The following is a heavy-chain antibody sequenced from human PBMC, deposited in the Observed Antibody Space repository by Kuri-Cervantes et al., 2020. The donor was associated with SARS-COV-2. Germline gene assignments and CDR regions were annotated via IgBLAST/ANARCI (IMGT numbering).Heavy chain of an antibody. J-gene: IGHJ5*02. CDR2: IYYSGST. D-gene: IGHD4-17*01. V-gene: IGHV4-59*01. CDR3: AREVRFAGENWFDP. Sequence: SETLSLTCTVSGGSISSYYWSWIRQPPGKGLEWIGYIYYSGSTNYNPSLKSRVTISVDTSKNQFSLKLSSATAADTAVYYCAREVRFAGENWFDPWGQGTLVTVSS. CDR1: GGSISSYY.